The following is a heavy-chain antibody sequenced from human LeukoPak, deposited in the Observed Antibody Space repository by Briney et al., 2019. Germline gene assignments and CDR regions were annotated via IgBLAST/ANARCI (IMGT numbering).Heavy chain of an antibody. J-gene: IGHJ5*02. CDR2: IYTSGST. D-gene: IGHD3-22*01. Sequence: PSETLSLTCTVSGGSISSYYGSWIRQPAGKGLEWIGRIYTSGSTNYNPSLKSRVTMSVDTSKKQFSLKLSSVTAADPAVYYCARDGHYYDSSAPTFGNWFDPWGQGTLVTVSS. CDR3: ARDGHYYDSSAPTFGNWFDP. CDR1: GGSISSYY. V-gene: IGHV4-4*07.